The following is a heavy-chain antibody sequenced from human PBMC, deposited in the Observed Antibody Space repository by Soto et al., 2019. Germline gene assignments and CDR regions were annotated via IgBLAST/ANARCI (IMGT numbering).Heavy chain of an antibody. CDR2: ISYDGSNK. J-gene: IGHJ4*02. D-gene: IGHD6-13*01. CDR1: GFTFSSYA. Sequence: QVQLVESGGGVVQPGRSLRLSCAASGFTFSSYAMHWVRQAPGKGLEWVAVISYDGSNKYYADSVKGRFTISRDNSKNTLYLQMNSLRAEDTAVYYCASLPRIAAAVTHDYWGQGTLVTVSS. CDR3: ASLPRIAAAVTHDY. V-gene: IGHV3-30-3*01.